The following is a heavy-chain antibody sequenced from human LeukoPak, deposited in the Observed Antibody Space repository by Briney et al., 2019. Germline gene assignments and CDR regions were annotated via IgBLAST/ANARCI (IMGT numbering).Heavy chain of an antibody. J-gene: IGHJ5*01. D-gene: IGHD5-24*01. CDR2: INGNGGIT. CDR3: AKEGGAGSNYWFDY. V-gene: IGHV3-43*02. Sequence: PGGSLRLSCAASGLTFEEYAMHWVHQVQGKGLEWVSVINGNGGITKYADFVKDRFTISRDNSKESLHLQMNSLTNDDTATYYCAKEGGAGSNYWFDYWGQGILVIVSS. CDR1: GLTFEEYA.